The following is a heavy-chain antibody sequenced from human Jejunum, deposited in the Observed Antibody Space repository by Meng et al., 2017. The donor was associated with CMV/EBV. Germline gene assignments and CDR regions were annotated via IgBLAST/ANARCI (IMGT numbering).Heavy chain of an antibody. CDR3: ARGGSYSPDY. D-gene: IGHD1-26*01. CDR1: GFTFSTYH. CDR2: ISSGSGTI. J-gene: IGHJ4*02. V-gene: IGHV3-48*04. Sequence: SCAASGFTFSTYHMNWVRQAPGKGLACVSSISSGSGTIYYADSVRGRFTVSRDNAKTSLYLQMNSLRAEDTAVYYCARGGSYSPDYWGQGTLVTVSS.